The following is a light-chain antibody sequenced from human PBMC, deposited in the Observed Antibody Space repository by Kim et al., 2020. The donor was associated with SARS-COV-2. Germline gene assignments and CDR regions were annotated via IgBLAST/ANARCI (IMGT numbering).Light chain of an antibody. CDR1: QSLLHSTGYNY. CDR2: LGS. Sequence: DIVMTQSPLSLPVTPGEPASISCRSSQSLLHSTGYNYLAWYLQKPGQSPQLLIYLGSNRASGVPDRFGGSGSGTEFTLEIRRVEAEDVGVYWCMQALQAPQTLGQGTKVEI. CDR3: MQALQAPQT. V-gene: IGKV2-28*01. J-gene: IGKJ2*01.